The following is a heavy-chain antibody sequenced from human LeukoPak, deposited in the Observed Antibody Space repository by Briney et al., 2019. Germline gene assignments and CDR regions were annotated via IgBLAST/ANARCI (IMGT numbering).Heavy chain of an antibody. V-gene: IGHV3-53*01. CDR2: IYSGGST. CDR1: GFIVSSNY. CDR3: ARDHIIAAAAGCAFDI. J-gene: IGHJ3*02. Sequence: PGGSLRLSCAASGFIVSSNYMSWVRQAPGKGLEWVSVIYSGGSTYYADSVKGRFTISRDNSKNTLYLQMNSLRAEDTAVYYCARDHIIAAAAGCAFDIWGQGTMVTVSS. D-gene: IGHD6-13*01.